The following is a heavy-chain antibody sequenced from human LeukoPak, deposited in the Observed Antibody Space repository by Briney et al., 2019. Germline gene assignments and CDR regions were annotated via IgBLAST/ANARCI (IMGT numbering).Heavy chain of an antibody. CDR1: GFTFSSYS. J-gene: IGHJ3*02. CDR2: ISSSSSYI. V-gene: IGHV3-21*01. Sequence: PGGSLRLSCAASGFTFSSYSMNWVRQAPGKGLEWVSSISSSSSYIYYADSVKGRFTISRDNAKNSLYLQMSSLRAKDTAVYYCARDSPDIVATIEAFDIWGQGTMVTVSS. CDR3: ARDSPDIVATIEAFDI. D-gene: IGHD5-12*01.